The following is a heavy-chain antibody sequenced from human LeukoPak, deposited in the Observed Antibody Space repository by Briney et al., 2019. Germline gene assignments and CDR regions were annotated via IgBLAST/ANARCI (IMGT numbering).Heavy chain of an antibody. CDR2: ISSSGSYR. CDR1: GFTFSSYG. Sequence: GGSLRLSCAASGFTFSSYGFNWVRQAPGKGLEWVSSISSSGSYRNYAESLKGRFTISRDNAKNSLFLQMNSLRADDTAVYYCARDDNWNDKPFDFWGQGTLVTVSS. J-gene: IGHJ4*02. CDR3: ARDDNWNDKPFDF. D-gene: IGHD1-20*01. V-gene: IGHV3-21*01.